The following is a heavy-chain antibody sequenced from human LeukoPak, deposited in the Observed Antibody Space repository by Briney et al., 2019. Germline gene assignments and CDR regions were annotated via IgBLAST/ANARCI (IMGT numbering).Heavy chain of an antibody. Sequence: PSETLSLTCTVSGGSISSYYWSWIRQPPGKGLEWIGYIYYSGSTNYNPSLKSRVTISVDTSKNQFSLKLSSVTAADTAVYYCARGVGVVVPAPYHGMDVWGQGTTVTVSS. CDR3: ARGVGVVVPAPYHGMDV. D-gene: IGHD2-2*01. CDR1: GGSISSYY. J-gene: IGHJ6*02. CDR2: IYYSGST. V-gene: IGHV4-59*01.